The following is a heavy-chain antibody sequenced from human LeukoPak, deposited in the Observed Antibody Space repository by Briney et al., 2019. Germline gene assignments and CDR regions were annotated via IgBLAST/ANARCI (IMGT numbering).Heavy chain of an antibody. CDR1: GFTFSSYS. V-gene: IGHV3-21*01. Sequence: GGSLRLSCAASGFTFSSYSMNWVRQAPGKGLEWVSSISSSSSYIYYADSVKGRFTISRDNAKNSLYLQMNSLRAEDTAVYYCAKGDIVVVGAFDIWGQGTMVTVSS. CDR3: AKGDIVVVGAFDI. J-gene: IGHJ3*02. D-gene: IGHD2-2*01. CDR2: ISSSSSYI.